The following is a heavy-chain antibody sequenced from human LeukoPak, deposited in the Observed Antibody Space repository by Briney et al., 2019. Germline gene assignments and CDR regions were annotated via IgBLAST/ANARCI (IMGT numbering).Heavy chain of an antibody. CDR2: INHSGST. CDR3: ARGPPYSSGWSRYYYYYGMDV. D-gene: IGHD6-13*01. J-gene: IGHJ6*02. Sequence: SETLSLTCAVYGGSFSGYYWSWIRQPPGKGLEWIGEINHSGSTNYNPSLKSRVTISVDTSKNQFSLKLSSVTAADTAVYYCARGPPYSSGWSRYYYYYGMDVWGQGTTVTVSS. CDR1: GGSFSGYY. V-gene: IGHV4-34*01.